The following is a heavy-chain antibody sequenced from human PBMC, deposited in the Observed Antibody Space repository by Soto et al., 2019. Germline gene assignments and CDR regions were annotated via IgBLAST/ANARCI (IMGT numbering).Heavy chain of an antibody. CDR3: AKDSEYPGIAVAGPFDY. V-gene: IGHV3-30*02. CDR2: IWYDGSNK. Sequence: GGSLRLSCAASGFTFSSYGMHWVRQAPGKGLEWVAVIWYDGSNKYYADSVKGRFTISRDNSKNTLYLQMNSLRAEDTAVYYCAKDSEYPGIAVAGPFDYWGQGTLVTVSS. D-gene: IGHD6-19*01. CDR1: GFTFSSYG. J-gene: IGHJ4*02.